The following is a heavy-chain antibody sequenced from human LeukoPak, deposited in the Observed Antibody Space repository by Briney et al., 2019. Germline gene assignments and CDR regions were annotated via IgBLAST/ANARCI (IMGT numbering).Heavy chain of an antibody. J-gene: IGHJ5*02. CDR3: VREAGYCAPVCVKTNWVDP. Sequence: GGSLRLSSAAPGFSFSSHAMGWVRQPPGKGLEWVAAISNGKTCYADSVRGRFAISRDDSTKTVYLHMNSLRDEDTSLYHCVREAGYCAPVCVKTNWVDPWGQGTLVTVSS. CDR2: ISNGKT. D-gene: IGHD2-15*01. CDR1: GFSFSSHA. V-gene: IGHV3-23*01.